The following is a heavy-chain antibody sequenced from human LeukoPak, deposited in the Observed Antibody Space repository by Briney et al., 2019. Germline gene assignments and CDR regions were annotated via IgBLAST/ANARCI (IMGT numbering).Heavy chain of an antibody. J-gene: IGHJ6*02. D-gene: IGHD3-16*01. CDR1: GFTFNNAW. Sequence: GGSLRLSCAASGFTFNNAWMNWARQAPGKGLEWVASINHNGNVNYYVDSVKGRFTISRDNAKNSLYLQMSNLRAEDTAVYFCARGGGLDVWGQGATVTVS. CDR2: INHNGNVN. V-gene: IGHV3-7*03. CDR3: ARGGGLDV.